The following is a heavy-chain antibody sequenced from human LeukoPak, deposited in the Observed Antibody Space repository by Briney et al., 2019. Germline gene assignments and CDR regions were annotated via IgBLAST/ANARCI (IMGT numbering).Heavy chain of an antibody. D-gene: IGHD3-22*01. J-gene: IGHJ4*02. CDR2: FDPEDGET. Sequence: ASVKVSCKVSGYTLTELSMHWVRQAPGKGLEWMGGFDPEDGETFYAQKFQGRVTMTEDTSTDTAYMELSRLRSDDTAVYYCARDRTNYYYESSGYRTPGYWGQGTLVTVSS. CDR1: GYTLTELS. V-gene: IGHV1-24*01. CDR3: ARDRTNYYYESSGYRTPGY.